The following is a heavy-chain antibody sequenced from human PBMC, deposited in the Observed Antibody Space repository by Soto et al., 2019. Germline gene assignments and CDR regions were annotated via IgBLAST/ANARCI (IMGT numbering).Heavy chain of an antibody. CDR1: GGSISSSSYY. CDR3: ARHNKPGWFDP. Sequence: SETLSLTCTVSGGSISSSSYYWGWIRQPPGKGLEWIATIYYSGSTYYSPSLKSRVTISVDTSKNQFSLRLASVTAADTAVYYCARHNKPGWFDPWGEGTLVTVS. V-gene: IGHV4-39*01. CDR2: IYYSGST. J-gene: IGHJ5*02.